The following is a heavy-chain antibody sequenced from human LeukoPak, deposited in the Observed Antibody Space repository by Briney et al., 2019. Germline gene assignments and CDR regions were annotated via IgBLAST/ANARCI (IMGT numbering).Heavy chain of an antibody. Sequence: ASVKVSCKASGGTFSSYAISWVRQAPGQGLEWMGIINPSGGSTSYAQKFQGRVTITRDTSASTAYMELSSRRSEDTAVYYCARDTLYGSGSDYWGQGTLVTVSS. CDR3: ARDTLYGSGSDY. J-gene: IGHJ4*02. CDR1: GGTFSSYA. D-gene: IGHD3-10*01. CDR2: INPSGGST. V-gene: IGHV1-46*01.